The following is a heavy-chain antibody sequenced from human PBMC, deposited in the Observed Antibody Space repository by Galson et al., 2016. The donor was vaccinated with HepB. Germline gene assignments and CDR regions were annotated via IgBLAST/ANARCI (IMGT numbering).Heavy chain of an antibody. CDR1: GFTFRTYW. CDR2: ISSDGLTT. V-gene: IGHV3-74*03. D-gene: IGHD3-10*01. J-gene: IGHJ4*02. Sequence: SLRLSCAASGFTFRTYWMHWVRQSPGMGLVWVSRISSDGLTTTYADSVKGRFTISRDNGRNTLYLQMNSLRAEDTAVYYCASSVRGSGSPPGGYWGQGILVTVSS. CDR3: ASSVRGSGSPPGGY.